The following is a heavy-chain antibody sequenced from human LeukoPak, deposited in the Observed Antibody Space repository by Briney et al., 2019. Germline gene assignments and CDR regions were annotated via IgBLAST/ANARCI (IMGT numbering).Heavy chain of an antibody. V-gene: IGHV3-53*01. D-gene: IGHD6-19*01. CDR1: GFSVSDNY. J-gene: IGHJ4*02. CDR2: IYSGGST. Sequence: GGSLRLSCAASGFSVSDNYMSWVRQAPGKGLEWVSMIYSGGSTYYADSVKGRFTISRDNSKNTLYLQMNSLRADDTAVYYCARGIAVAGRNGPYYFDYWGQGTLVTVSS. CDR3: ARGIAVAGRNGPYYFDY.